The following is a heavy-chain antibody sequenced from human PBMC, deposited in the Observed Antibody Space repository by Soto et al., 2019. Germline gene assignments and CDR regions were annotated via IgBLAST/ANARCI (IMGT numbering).Heavy chain of an antibody. CDR3: ARDTYSGYDFGKVFQADYYYYGMDV. Sequence: SVKVSCKASGGTFSSYAISWVRQAPGQGLEWMGGIIPTFGTANYAQKFQGRVTITADESTSTAYMELSSLRSEDTAVYYCARDTYSGYDFGKVFQADYYYYGMDVWG. V-gene: IGHV1-69*13. J-gene: IGHJ6*02. CDR1: GGTFSSYA. D-gene: IGHD5-12*01. CDR2: IIPTFGTA.